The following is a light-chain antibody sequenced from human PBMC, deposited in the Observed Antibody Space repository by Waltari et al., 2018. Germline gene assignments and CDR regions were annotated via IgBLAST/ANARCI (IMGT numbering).Light chain of an antibody. CDR2: EVS. V-gene: IGLV2-8*01. J-gene: IGLJ1*01. Sequence: TAPKLLIYEVSARPSGVPDRFSGSKSGNMASLTVSGLQAEDEADYYCSSYATTYSFVFGSGTRVAVL. CDR3: SSYATTYSFV.